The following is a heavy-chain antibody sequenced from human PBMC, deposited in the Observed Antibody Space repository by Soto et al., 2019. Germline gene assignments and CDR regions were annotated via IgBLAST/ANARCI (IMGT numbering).Heavy chain of an antibody. Sequence: PSETLSLTCIVSVGSFSSFCWSWIRQPPGKGLEWIGYICYSDITNYNPSLKSRVTISVDTSKNQFSLKLSSVTAADTAVYYCASYSSSSGTDYWGQGTLVTVSS. CDR2: ICYSDIT. CDR1: VGSFSSFC. J-gene: IGHJ4*02. D-gene: IGHD6-6*01. V-gene: IGHV4-59*12. CDR3: ASYSSSSGTDY.